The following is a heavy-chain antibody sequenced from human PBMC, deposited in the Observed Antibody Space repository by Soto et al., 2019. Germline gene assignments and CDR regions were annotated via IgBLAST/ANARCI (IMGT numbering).Heavy chain of an antibody. D-gene: IGHD2-8*01. V-gene: IGHV1-58*01. Sequence: SVKVSCKASGFTFTSSAFQWVRQARGQRLEWIGWIAVGSGYTNYAQRFQDRATLTRDMSTATTYMELSRLTSEDTAIYYCAADATAWQQMVPSDYWGQGTLVTVSS. J-gene: IGHJ4*02. CDR1: GFTFTSSA. CDR3: AADATAWQQMVPSDY. CDR2: IAVGSGYT.